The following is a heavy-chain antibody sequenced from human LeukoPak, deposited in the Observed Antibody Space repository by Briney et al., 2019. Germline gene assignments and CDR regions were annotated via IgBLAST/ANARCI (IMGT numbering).Heavy chain of an antibody. Sequence: GGSLRLSCAASGFTFTSYSMNWVRQAPGKGLEWVSSISTSSSYIYYADSVKGRFTISRDNSKNTVYLQMNRLRAEDTAVYYCARDIGSSAGFDYWGQGTLVTVSS. CDR2: ISTSSSYI. CDR3: ARDIGSSAGFDY. D-gene: IGHD6-13*01. J-gene: IGHJ4*02. CDR1: GFTFTSYS. V-gene: IGHV3-21*01.